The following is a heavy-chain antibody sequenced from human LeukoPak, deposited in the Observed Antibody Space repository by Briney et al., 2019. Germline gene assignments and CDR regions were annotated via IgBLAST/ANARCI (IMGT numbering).Heavy chain of an antibody. CDR2: IYDSGSS. D-gene: IGHD5-12*01. CDR1: GGSISNYY. V-gene: IGHV4-59*08. Sequence: SETLSLTCSVSGGSISNYYWSWIRQPPGKGLEWIGYIYDSGSSNYKSPLKSRVTMSGDTSKNQFSLKLSSVTAADAAVYYCARHAESGYDRFDHWGQGTLVTVSS. J-gene: IGHJ4*02. CDR3: ARHAESGYDRFDH.